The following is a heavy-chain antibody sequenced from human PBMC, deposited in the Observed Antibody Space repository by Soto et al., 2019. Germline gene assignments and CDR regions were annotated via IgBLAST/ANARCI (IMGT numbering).Heavy chain of an antibody. V-gene: IGHV1-46*03. D-gene: IGHD1-1*01. CDR2: INPSGGST. Sequence: ASVKVSCKASGYTFTSYYMHWVRQAPGQGLEWMGIINPSGGSTSYAQKFQGRVTMTRDTSTSTVYMELSSLRSEDTAVYYCASQAGPLAKTGPTDYGMDVCGQGTTVTVS. J-gene: IGHJ6*02. CDR3: ASQAGPLAKTGPTDYGMDV. CDR1: GYTFTSYY.